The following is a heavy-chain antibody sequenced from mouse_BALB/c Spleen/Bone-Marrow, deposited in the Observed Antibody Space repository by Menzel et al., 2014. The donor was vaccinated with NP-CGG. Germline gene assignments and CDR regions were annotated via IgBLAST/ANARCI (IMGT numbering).Heavy chain of an antibody. V-gene: IGHV1-54*01. CDR3: ARIYYGNYY. D-gene: IGHD2-1*01. J-gene: IGHJ2*01. CDR2: INPGSGGT. CDR1: GYAFTNYL. Sequence: QVQLQQPGAELVRSGASVKVSCKASGYAFTNYLIEWVKQRPGQGLEWIGVINPGSGGTNYNEKFKGKATLTADKSSSTAYMQLSSLTSDDSAVYFCARIYYGNYYWGQGTALTVSS.